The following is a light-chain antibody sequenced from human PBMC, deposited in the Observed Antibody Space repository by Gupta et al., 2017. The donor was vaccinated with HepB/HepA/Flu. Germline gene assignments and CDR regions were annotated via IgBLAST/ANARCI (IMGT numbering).Light chain of an antibody. CDR3: QLYDSYSWT. V-gene: IGKV1-5*03. J-gene: IGKJ1*01. CDR2: RRS. CDR1: QSIGDW. Sequence: DIQMTQSPSTLSASVGDRVTITCRASQSIGDWLAWYQQRPGEAPKLLIYRRSKLESGVPSRFSGSGSGTEFTLTIISLQPDDFATYYCQLYDSYSWTFGQGTKVEIK.